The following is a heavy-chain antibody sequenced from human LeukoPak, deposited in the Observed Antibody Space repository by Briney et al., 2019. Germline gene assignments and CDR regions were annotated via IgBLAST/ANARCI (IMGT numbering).Heavy chain of an antibody. V-gene: IGHV4-59*04. D-gene: IGHD3-22*01. CDR3: GLYYYDSSGYSDY. J-gene: IGHJ4*02. Sequence: SETLSLTCTVSDGSISSYYWTWIRQPPGKGLEWIGYIHHSGNTYSNPSLKSRVTISVDRSKNHFSLKLTSVTAADTALYYCGLYYYDSSGYSDYWGRGTLVTVSS. CDR2: IHHSGNT. CDR1: DGSISSYY.